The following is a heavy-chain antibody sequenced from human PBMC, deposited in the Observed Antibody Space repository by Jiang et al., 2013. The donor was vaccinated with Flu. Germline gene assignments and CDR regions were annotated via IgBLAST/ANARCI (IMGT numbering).Heavy chain of an antibody. J-gene: IGHJ4*02. D-gene: IGHD3-22*01. CDR1: GDSVSSNSAA. CDR3: ARYYDNTGSYTFDY. Sequence: QTLSLTCAISGDSVSSNSAAWNWIRQSPSRGLEWLGRTYYRSKWYNEYAVSVKSRISFIPDTSKNQFSLHLNSVTPEDTAVYYCARYYDNTGSYTFDYWGQGTLVTVSS. CDR2: TYYRSKWYN. V-gene: IGHV6-1*01.